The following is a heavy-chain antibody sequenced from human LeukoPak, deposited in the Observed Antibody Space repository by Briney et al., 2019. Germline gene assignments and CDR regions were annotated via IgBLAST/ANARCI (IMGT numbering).Heavy chain of an antibody. D-gene: IGHD7-27*01. V-gene: IGHV3-7*01. CDR1: GFSFSYSW. J-gene: IGHJ6*02. CDR3: ATYTNWVAGDV. CDR2: IKRDGSVK. Sequence: GGSLRLSCVASGFSFSYSWMSWVRQAPGKGLEWVADIKRDGSVKDYVDSVKGRFTISRDNAKNSLYLQMDSLRAEDTAVYYCATYTNWVAGDVWGQGTTVSVSS.